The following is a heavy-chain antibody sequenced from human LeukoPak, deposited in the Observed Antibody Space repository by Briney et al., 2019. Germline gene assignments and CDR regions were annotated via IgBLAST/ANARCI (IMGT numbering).Heavy chain of an antibody. Sequence: SGTLSLTCTVSGGSISSYYWSWIRQPAGKGLEWIGRIYSSGSTNYNPSLKSRVTMSVDMSKNHFSLKLSSVTAADTAVYYCARGSYYSEVGWFDPWGQGTLVTVSS. CDR1: GGSISSYY. CDR2: IYSSGST. D-gene: IGHD2-21*01. V-gene: IGHV4-4*07. J-gene: IGHJ5*02. CDR3: ARGSYYSEVGWFDP.